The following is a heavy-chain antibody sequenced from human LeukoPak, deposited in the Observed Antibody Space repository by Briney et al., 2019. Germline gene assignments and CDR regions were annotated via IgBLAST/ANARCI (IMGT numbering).Heavy chain of an antibody. Sequence: PSETLSLTCTVSGGSISSYYWSWIRQPPGKGLEWIGYIHNIGSTNYNPSVRSRVTISVDTSKNQFSLKLSSVTAADTAVYYCARGFYDSSGYYPGSDFDIWGQGTMVTVSS. CDR1: GGSISSYY. V-gene: IGHV4-59*01. CDR2: IHNIGST. J-gene: IGHJ3*02. D-gene: IGHD3-22*01. CDR3: ARGFYDSSGYYPGSDFDI.